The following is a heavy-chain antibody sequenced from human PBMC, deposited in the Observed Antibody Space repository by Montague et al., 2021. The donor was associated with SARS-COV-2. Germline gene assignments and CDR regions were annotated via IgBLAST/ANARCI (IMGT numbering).Heavy chain of an antibody. D-gene: IGHD6-25*01. V-gene: IGHV4-59*12. J-gene: IGHJ6*02. CDR2: VSNTGST. CDR3: ARQAAGAHFHYGVDV. Sequence: SETLSLTCTVSGDSINSYYWNWIRQPPGKGLEWLGSVSNTGSTNYNPSLKSRVTISLDTSKNQFFLKLTSVTAADTAVYYCARQAAGAHFHYGVDVWGQGTMVTVSS. CDR1: GDSINSYY.